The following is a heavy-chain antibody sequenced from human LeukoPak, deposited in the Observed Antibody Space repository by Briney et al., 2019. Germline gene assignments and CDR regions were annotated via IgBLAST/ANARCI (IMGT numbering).Heavy chain of an antibody. Sequence: ASVKVSCKASGYTFSNDYMHWVRQAPGQGLEWMGIINPSVGSTSYAQKFQGRVAMTRDMSTSTVYMELSSLRSEDTAVYYCARVSESSTDYYGSGSYYMYFDYWGQGTLVTVSS. J-gene: IGHJ4*02. D-gene: IGHD3-10*01. V-gene: IGHV1-46*01. CDR3: ARVSESSTDYYGSGSYYMYFDY. CDR2: INPSVGST. CDR1: GYTFSNDY.